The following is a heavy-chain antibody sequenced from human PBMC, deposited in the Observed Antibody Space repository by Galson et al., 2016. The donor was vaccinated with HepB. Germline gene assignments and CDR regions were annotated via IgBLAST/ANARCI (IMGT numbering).Heavy chain of an antibody. CDR1: GFTFGSYW. J-gene: IGHJ4*02. Sequence: SLRLSCATSGFTFGSYWMTWVRPGPGKGLEWVASMKHDGTEKYFADPVKGRVFISRDNARSSVYLQLDSLRVEDTAVFYCARLSYREGPFDYWGRGTLVSVSS. CDR2: MKHDGTEK. D-gene: IGHD5-12*01. CDR3: ARLSYREGPFDY. V-gene: IGHV3-7*01.